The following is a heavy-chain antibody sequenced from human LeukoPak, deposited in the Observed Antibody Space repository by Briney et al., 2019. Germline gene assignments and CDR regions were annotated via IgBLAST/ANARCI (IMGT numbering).Heavy chain of an antibody. Sequence: PSETLSLTCAVYGGSFSGYYWSWIRQPPGKGLEWIGEINHSGSTNYNPSLKSRVPISVDTSKNQFSLKLSSVTAADTAVYYCARAPYYYGSGRAPPLNVWGQGTTVTVSS. CDR1: GGSFSGYY. CDR2: INHSGST. D-gene: IGHD3-10*01. V-gene: IGHV4-34*01. J-gene: IGHJ6*02. CDR3: ARAPYYYGSGRAPPLNV.